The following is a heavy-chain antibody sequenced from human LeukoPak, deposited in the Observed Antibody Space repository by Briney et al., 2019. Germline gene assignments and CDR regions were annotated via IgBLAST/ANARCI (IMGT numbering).Heavy chain of an antibody. V-gene: IGHV4-34*01. D-gene: IGHD1-26*01. CDR1: GGSFSGYY. Sequence: PSETLSLTCAVYGGSFSGYYWSWIRQPPGKGLEWIGEINHSGSTNYNPSLKSRVTISVDTSKNQFSLKLSSVTAADTAVYYCASRDANIVGATRAFDIRGQGTMVTVSS. CDR3: ASRDANIVGATRAFDI. CDR2: INHSGST. J-gene: IGHJ3*02.